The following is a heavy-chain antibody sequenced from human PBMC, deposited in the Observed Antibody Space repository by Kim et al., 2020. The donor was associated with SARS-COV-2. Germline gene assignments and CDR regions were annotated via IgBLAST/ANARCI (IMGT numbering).Heavy chain of an antibody. Sequence: KGRFTISRHNAKNALYLQMNSLRAEDTAVYYCAKSSTSFDAYYYYYCGMDVWGQGTTVTVSS. J-gene: IGHJ6*02. V-gene: IGHV3-53*04. CDR3: AKSSTSFDAYYYYYCGMDV. D-gene: IGHD2-2*01.